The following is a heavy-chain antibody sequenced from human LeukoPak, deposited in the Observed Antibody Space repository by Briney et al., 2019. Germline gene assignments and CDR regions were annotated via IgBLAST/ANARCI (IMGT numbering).Heavy chain of an antibody. J-gene: IGHJ4*02. D-gene: IGHD6-13*01. V-gene: IGHV3-48*03. CDR3: ARGGGAAAGTRIDY. CDR1: GFTFSSHE. CDR2: ISDSGSII. Sequence: GGSLRLSCAASGFTFSSHEMNSVRQAPGKGLEWVSNISDSGSIIYYADSVKGRFTVSRDNARKSLYLQMNSLRAEDTAVYYCARGGGAAAGTRIDYWGQGTLVTVSS.